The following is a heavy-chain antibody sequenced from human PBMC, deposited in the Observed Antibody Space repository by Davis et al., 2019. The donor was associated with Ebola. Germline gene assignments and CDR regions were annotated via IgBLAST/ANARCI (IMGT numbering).Heavy chain of an antibody. D-gene: IGHD6-19*01. CDR2: INPNSGGT. J-gene: IGHJ4*02. CDR1: GYTFTGYY. CDR3: ARDGPFIAVAATDY. Sequence: ASVKVSCKASGYTFTGYYMHWVRQAPGQGLEWMGRINPNSGGTNYAQKFQGRVTMTRDTSISTAYMELSRLRSDDTAVYYCARDGPFIAVAATDYWGQGTLVTVSS. V-gene: IGHV1-2*06.